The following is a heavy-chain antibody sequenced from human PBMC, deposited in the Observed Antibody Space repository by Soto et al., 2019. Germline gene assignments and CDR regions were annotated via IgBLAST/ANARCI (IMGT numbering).Heavy chain of an antibody. CDR1: GFTVSSNS. CDR2: IYSGGST. J-gene: IGHJ6*02. Sequence: EVQLVESGGGLVQPGGSLRLSCAASGFTVSSNSMSWVRQAPGKGLEWVSVIYSGGSTYYADSVKGRFTISRDNSKNTLYLQMNSLRAEDTAVYYCARDGPTTVNPYYYYGMDVWGQGTTVTVSS. V-gene: IGHV3-66*01. D-gene: IGHD4-17*01. CDR3: ARDGPTTVNPYYYYGMDV.